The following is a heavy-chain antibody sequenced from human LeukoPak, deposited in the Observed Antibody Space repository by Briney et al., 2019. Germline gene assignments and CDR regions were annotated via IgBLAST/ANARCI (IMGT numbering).Heavy chain of an antibody. Sequence: SETLSLTCTVSGGSISSSSYYWGWIRQPPGKGLEWIGSIYYSGSTYYNPSLKSRVTISVDTSKNQFSLRLSSVTAADTAVYYCARVDWNYVTTYYYMDVWGKGTTVTVSS. CDR2: IYYSGST. V-gene: IGHV4-39*07. CDR1: GGSISSSSYY. J-gene: IGHJ6*03. D-gene: IGHD1-7*01. CDR3: ARVDWNYVTTYYYMDV.